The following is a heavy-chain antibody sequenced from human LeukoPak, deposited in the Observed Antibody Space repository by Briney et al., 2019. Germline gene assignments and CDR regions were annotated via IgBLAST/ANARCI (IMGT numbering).Heavy chain of an antibody. CDR3: AKGSDFDY. V-gene: IGHV3-21*01. D-gene: IGHD1-26*01. CDR1: GFTFSSYT. J-gene: IGHJ4*02. CDR2: ITRSSDYI. Sequence: PGGSLRLSCVASGFTFSSYTMNWVRQAPGKGLEFVSSITRSSDYIYYADSVKGRFTISRDNAKHSVYLQMSSLRAEDTAVYYCAKGSDFDYWGQGTPVTVSS.